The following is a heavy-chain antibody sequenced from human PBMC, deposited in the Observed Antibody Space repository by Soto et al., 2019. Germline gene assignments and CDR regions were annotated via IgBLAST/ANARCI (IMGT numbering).Heavy chain of an antibody. V-gene: IGHV3-74*01. CDR2: INYDGSTT. CDR1: GFTFSSYW. J-gene: IGHJ4*02. CDR3: AKVARRAWGSFVS. Sequence: EVHLVESGGGLVQPGESLRLSCAASGFTFSSYWMHWVRQAPGKGLVWVSRINYDGSTTGYADAVKGRFTISRDNAKGMVYLELQSLTAEDTAVYYCAKVARRAWGSFVSWGQGTLVTVSS. D-gene: IGHD3-16*01.